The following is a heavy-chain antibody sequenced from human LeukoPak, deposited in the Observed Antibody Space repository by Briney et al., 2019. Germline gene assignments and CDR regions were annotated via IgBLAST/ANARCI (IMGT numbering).Heavy chain of an antibody. D-gene: IGHD2-21*02. V-gene: IGHV3-11*04. CDR3: ARDSYIVVVTATLDY. J-gene: IGHJ4*02. Sequence: GGSLRLSCAASGFTFSDYYMSWIRQAPGKGLEWVSYISSSGSTIYYADSVKGRFTISRDNSKNTLYLQMNSLRAEDTAVYYCARDSYIVVVTATLDYWGRGTLVTVSS. CDR1: GFTFSDYY. CDR2: ISSSGSTI.